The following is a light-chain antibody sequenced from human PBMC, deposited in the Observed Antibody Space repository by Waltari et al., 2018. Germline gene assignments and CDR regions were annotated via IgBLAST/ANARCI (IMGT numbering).Light chain of an antibody. CDR3: TSYTSRNTLV. CDR1: RRDVGGYTY. Sequence: QSALTQPASVSGSPGQSITISCTGSRRDVGGYTYLSWYQQHPGKVPKVIIFDISNRPSGVSNRFSGSKSGNTASLTISGLQPEDEADYYCTSYTSRNTLVFGTGTKVTVL. CDR2: DIS. J-gene: IGLJ1*01. V-gene: IGLV2-14*01.